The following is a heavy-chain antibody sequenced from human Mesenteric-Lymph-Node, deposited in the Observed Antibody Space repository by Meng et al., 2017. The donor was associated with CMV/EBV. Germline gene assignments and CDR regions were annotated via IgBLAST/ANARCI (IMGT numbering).Heavy chain of an antibody. Sequence: SETLSLTCAVYGGSFSGYYWSWIRQYPGKGLEWIGEISHSGGTNHNPSLKSRVTLSVDTSKNQVSLRLKSVIAADTAVYYCARYAMAVAGRTHIDFWGQGTLVTVSS. J-gene: IGHJ4*02. CDR2: ISHSGGT. D-gene: IGHD6-19*01. CDR1: GGSFSGYY. CDR3: ARYAMAVAGRTHIDF. V-gene: IGHV4-34*01.